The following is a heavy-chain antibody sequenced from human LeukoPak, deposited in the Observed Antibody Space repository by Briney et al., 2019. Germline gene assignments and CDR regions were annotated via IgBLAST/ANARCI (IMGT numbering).Heavy chain of an antibody. CDR2: ISGSGGST. D-gene: IGHD3-9*01. CDR1: GFTFSSYG. CDR3: ARDILTGYFPTPYYFDY. J-gene: IGHJ4*02. Sequence: GGSLRLSCAASGFTFSSYGMSWVRQAPGKGLEWVSAISGSGGSTYYADSLKGRFTISRDNAKNSLYLQMNSLRAEDTAVYYCARDILTGYFPTPYYFDYWGQGTLVTVSS. V-gene: IGHV3-23*01.